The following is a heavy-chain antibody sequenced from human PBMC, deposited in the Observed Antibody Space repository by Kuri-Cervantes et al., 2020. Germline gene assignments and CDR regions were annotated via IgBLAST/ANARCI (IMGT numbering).Heavy chain of an antibody. CDR3: ARFSSIWFGEPLGWFDP. CDR2: IYTSGST. Sequence: SETLSLTCTVSGGSISSGDYYWSWIRQPPGKGLEWIGYIYTSGSTNYNPSLKSRVTISVDTSKNQFSLKLSSVTAADTAVYYCARFSSIWFGEPLGWFDPWGQGTLVTVSS. D-gene: IGHD3-10*01. CDR1: GGSISSGDYY. J-gene: IGHJ5*02. V-gene: IGHV4-30-4*01.